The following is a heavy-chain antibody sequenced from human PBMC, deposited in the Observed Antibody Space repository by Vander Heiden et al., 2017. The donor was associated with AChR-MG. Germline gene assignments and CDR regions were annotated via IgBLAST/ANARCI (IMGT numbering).Heavy chain of an antibody. CDR3: ARGGPYCSGGSCYSTGYYYYGMDV. CDR2: ISAYNGNT. V-gene: IGHV1-18*01. D-gene: IGHD2-15*01. CDR1: GYTFTSYG. J-gene: IGHJ6*02. Sequence: QVQLVQSGAEVKKPGASVTVSCKASGYTFTSYGISWVRQAPGQGLEWMGWISAYNGNTNYAQKLQGRVTMTTDTSTSTAYMELRSLRSDDTAVYYCARGGPYCSGGSCYSTGYYYYGMDVWGQGTTVTVSS.